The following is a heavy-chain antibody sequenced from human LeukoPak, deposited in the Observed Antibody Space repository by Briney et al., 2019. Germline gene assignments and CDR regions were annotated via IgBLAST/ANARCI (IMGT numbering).Heavy chain of an antibody. D-gene: IGHD1-26*01. CDR1: GFTFGSYA. Sequence: GGSLRLSCAASGFTFGSYAMSWVRQAPGKGLEWVALIRYDGNDHWYGDSAKGRFTISRDNSKDTVYLQMDSLRDEDTAVYYCARWGIVGHDAFDLWGQGTMVTVSS. CDR3: ARWGIVGHDAFDL. CDR2: IRYDGNDH. V-gene: IGHV3-33*08. J-gene: IGHJ3*01.